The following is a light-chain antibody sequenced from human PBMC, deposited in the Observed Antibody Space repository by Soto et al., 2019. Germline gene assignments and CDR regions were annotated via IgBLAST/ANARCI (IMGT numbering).Light chain of an antibody. CDR1: QSVSSY. CDR2: DAS. V-gene: IGKV3-11*01. J-gene: IGKJ1*01. CDR3: QQRSNWPPT. Sequence: EIVMTQSPATLSLSPGERATISCRASQSVSSYLAWYQQKPGQAPRLLIYDASNRATGIPARFSGSGSGTDFTLTISSLESEDFAVYYCQQRSNWPPTFGQGTKVEIK.